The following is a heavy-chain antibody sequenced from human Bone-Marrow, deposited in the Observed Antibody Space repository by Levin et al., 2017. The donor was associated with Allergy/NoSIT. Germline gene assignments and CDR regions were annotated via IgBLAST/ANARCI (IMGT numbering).Heavy chain of an antibody. CDR3: AREIAVPGTSQPYFDY. J-gene: IGHJ4*02. CDR2: ITGDGRGT. Sequence: QTGGSLRLSCVASGFTFDHYGMSWVRQAPGKGLEWVYGITGDGRGTGSADSVKGRFTISRDDAKNSLYLQMNSLRVEDTAFYHCAREIAVPGTSQPYFDYWGQGTLVTVSS. D-gene: IGHD6-19*01. CDR1: GFTFDHYG. V-gene: IGHV3-20*01.